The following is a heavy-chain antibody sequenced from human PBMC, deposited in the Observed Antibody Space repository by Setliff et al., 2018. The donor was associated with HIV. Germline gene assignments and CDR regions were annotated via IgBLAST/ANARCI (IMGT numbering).Heavy chain of an antibody. CDR3: ARHLRWELPYYFDY. D-gene: IGHD1-26*01. CDR2: VYYSGAT. Sequence: SETLSLTCTVSGGSISSSSYYWGWIRQPPGKGLEWIGSVYYSGATYYNPSLKSRVTLSVDTSNNQFSLKLSSVTAADTAVYYCARHLRWELPYYFDYWGQGTLVTVSS. CDR1: GGSISSSSYY. V-gene: IGHV4-39*01. J-gene: IGHJ4*02.